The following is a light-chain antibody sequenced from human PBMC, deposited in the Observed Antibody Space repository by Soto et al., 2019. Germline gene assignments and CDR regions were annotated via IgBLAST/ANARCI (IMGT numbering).Light chain of an antibody. CDR3: EVGLSTRYI. CDR2: AAS. Sequence: DIQMTQSPSSLAASVGDRVPITCRASQSPGTSLNWHQQKIGKAPKLLIYAASSLQSGVPSRFRVTKCGTDFKPAIRALQPKDVPTDVGEVGLSTRYIFGQGTKLEIK. J-gene: IGKJ2*01. CDR1: QSPGTS. V-gene: IGKV1-39*01.